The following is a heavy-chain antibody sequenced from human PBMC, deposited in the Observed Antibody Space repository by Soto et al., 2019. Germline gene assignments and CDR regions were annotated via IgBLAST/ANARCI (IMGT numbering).Heavy chain of an antibody. J-gene: IGHJ6*02. CDR1: GFAFSTYA. V-gene: IGHV3-23*01. Sequence: GGSLRLSCAASGFAFSTYAMTWVRQAPGKGLEWVSVISGSGGSSYYAASVKGRFSISRDNSKNTVYLQMNGLRAEDTALYFCAKVTKRAAAGRYEYYKYGMDVWGQGTTVTVSS. CDR2: ISGSGGSS. D-gene: IGHD6-13*01. CDR3: AKVTKRAAAGRYEYYKYGMDV.